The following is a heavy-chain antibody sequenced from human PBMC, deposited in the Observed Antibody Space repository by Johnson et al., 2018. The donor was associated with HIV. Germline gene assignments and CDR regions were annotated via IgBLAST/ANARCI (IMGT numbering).Heavy chain of an antibody. D-gene: IGHD6-13*01. J-gene: IGHJ3*02. CDR1: GFTFSSYP. V-gene: IGHV3-30*04. Sequence: QVQLVESGGGVVQPGRSLRLSCAASGFTFSSYPMHWVRQAPGKGLEWVAIISYDGSNKYNADSVKGRFIISRDNSQNTLSLQMHSLRAEDTAVYYCARDQEAAAGQDDAFDIWGQGTMVTVSS. CDR2: ISYDGSNK. CDR3: ARDQEAAAGQDDAFDI.